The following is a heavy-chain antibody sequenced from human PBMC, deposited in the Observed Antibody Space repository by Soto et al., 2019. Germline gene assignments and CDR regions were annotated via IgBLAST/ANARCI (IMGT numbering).Heavy chain of an antibody. CDR2: IDPSDSYT. CDR3: ARAYTIFGVVRYYYGMDF. V-gene: IGHV5-10-1*01. Sequence: GESLKISCKGSGYSFTSYWISWVRQMPGKGLEWMGRIDPSDSYTNYSPSFQGHVTISADKSISTAYLQWSSLKASDTAMYYCARAYTIFGVVRYYYGMDFWGQGTTVTVSS. D-gene: IGHD3-3*01. J-gene: IGHJ6*02. CDR1: GYSFTSYW.